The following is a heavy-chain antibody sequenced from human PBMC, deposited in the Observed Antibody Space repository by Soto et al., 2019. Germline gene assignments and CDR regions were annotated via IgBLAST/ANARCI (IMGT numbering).Heavy chain of an antibody. CDR1: GFTFSSYA. CDR3: ARVLPVIYDSSGYYPSYYYYGMDV. Sequence: GGSLRLSCAASGFTFSSYAMHWVRQAPGKGLEWVAVISYDGSNKYYADTVKGRFTISRDNSKNTLYLQMNSLRAEDTAVYYCARVLPVIYDSSGYYPSYYYYGMDVWGQGTTVTVSS. J-gene: IGHJ6*02. CDR2: ISYDGSNK. V-gene: IGHV3-30-3*01. D-gene: IGHD3-22*01.